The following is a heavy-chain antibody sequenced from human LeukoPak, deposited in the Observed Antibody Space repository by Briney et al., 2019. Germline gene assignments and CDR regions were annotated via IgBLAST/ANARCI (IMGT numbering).Heavy chain of an antibody. J-gene: IGHJ4*02. D-gene: IGHD2-21*02. CDR3: VREDTPATANY. CDR2: ISGGGDIT. CDR1: GFNFANHA. V-gene: IGHV3-23*01. Sequence: GRSLRLSCAASGFNFANHAMSWVRQTPGKGLEWVSAISGGGDITYYADSVTGRFTISRDNSKDTLFLQMHSLRPGDTAVYYCVREDTPATANYWGQGTLVTISS.